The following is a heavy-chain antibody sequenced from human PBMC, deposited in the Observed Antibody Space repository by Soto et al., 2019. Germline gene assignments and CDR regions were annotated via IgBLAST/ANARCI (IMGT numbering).Heavy chain of an antibody. Sequence: SVKVSCKASGGTFSSYAISWVRQAPGQGLEWMGGIIPIVGTANYAQKFQGRVTITADESTSTAYMELSSLRSEDTAVYYCARDRPDYYDSSALGVWFDPWGQGTLVTVSS. D-gene: IGHD3-22*01. V-gene: IGHV1-69*13. J-gene: IGHJ5*02. CDR1: GGTFSSYA. CDR3: ARDRPDYYDSSALGVWFDP. CDR2: IIPIVGTA.